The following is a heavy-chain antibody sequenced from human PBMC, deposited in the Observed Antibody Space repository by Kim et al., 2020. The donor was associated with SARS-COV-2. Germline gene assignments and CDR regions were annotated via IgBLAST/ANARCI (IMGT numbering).Heavy chain of an antibody. V-gene: IGHV4-59*01. Sequence: PSLKSRVTISVDTSKNQFSLKLSSVTAADTAVYYCARDDSSGPWGDAFDIWGQGTMVTVSS. D-gene: IGHD3-22*01. J-gene: IGHJ3*02. CDR3: ARDDSSGPWGDAFDI.